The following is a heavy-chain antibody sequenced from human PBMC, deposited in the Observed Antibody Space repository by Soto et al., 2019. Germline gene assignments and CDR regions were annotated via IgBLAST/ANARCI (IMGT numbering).Heavy chain of an antibody. Sequence: LSLTCSVSGGSVSSYHYNWIRQAPGKGLEWLGYIYHSGKTFYNPALTGRVSMSLDTSKNRFSLTLNSVTAADTGLYFCALGGYNYGRPLDFWGQGTLVTVSS. V-gene: IGHV4-59*02. D-gene: IGHD5-18*01. J-gene: IGHJ4*02. CDR1: GGSVSSYH. CDR3: ALGGYNYGRPLDF. CDR2: IYHSGKT.